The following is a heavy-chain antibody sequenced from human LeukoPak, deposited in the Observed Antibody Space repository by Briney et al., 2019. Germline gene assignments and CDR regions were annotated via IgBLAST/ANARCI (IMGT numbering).Heavy chain of an antibody. Sequence: GRSLRLSCAASGFTFSSYWMSWVRQAPGKGLEWVANIKQDGSEKYYVDSVKGRFTISRDNAKNSLYLQMNSLRAEDTAVYYCAGQEDIVVVPAAWFYNWFDPWGQGTLVTVSS. CDR1: GFTFSSYW. V-gene: IGHV3-7*03. J-gene: IGHJ5*02. CDR3: AGQEDIVVVPAAWFYNWFDP. CDR2: IKQDGSEK. D-gene: IGHD2-2*01.